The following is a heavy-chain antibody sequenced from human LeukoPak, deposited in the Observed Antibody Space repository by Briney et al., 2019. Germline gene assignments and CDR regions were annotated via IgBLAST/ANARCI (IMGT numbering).Heavy chain of an antibody. CDR2: VSGSGGDT. V-gene: IGHV3-23*01. Sequence: GGSLRLSCAASGFTFSNYAMNWVRQAPGKGLEWVSAVSGSGGDTFYADSVKGRFTISRDNSKNTLYLQMNSPRAEDTAVYYCAKSYSGYDYDAFDIWDQGTMVTVSS. CDR3: AKSYSGYDYDAFDI. CDR1: GFTFSNYA. J-gene: IGHJ3*02. D-gene: IGHD5-12*01.